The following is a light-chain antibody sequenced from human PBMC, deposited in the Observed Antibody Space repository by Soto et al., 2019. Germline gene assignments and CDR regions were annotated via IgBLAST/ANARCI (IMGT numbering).Light chain of an antibody. Sequence: VLTQPPSASGTPGQRVTISCSGSNSNIGSNTVNWYQQLPGTAPKLLIYSNNQRPSGVPDRFSGSKSGTSASLAISGLQSEDEADYYCAACDDSLNGPYVFGTGTKVTVL. CDR3: AACDDSLNGPYV. J-gene: IGLJ1*01. CDR1: NSNIGSNT. CDR2: SNN. V-gene: IGLV1-44*01.